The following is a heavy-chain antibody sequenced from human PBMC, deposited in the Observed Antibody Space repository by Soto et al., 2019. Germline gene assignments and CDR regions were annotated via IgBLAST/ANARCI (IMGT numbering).Heavy chain of an antibody. D-gene: IGHD6-13*01. J-gene: IGHJ4*02. CDR3: ARDLTTATGAFDY. CDR2: ISSSSNNI. CDR1: GFSLRSYS. V-gene: IGHV3-21*01. Sequence: EVQLVESGGGLVKPGGSLRLSCAASGFSLRSYSMNWVRQAPGKGLEWVSSISSSSNNIYYADSVKGRFTISRDNAKNSLLLQVNSLRDEDTAVYFCARDLTTATGAFDYWGQGTLVTVSS.